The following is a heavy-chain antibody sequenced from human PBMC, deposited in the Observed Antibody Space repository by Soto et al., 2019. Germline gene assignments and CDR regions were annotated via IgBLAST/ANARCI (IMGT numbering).Heavy chain of an antibody. Sequence: EGSLRLSCAASGFTFSSYAMSWVRQAPGKGLEWVSAISGSGGSTYYADSVKGRFTISRDNSKNTLYLQMNSLRAEDTAVYYCAKHESGYPPYYYGLDVWGQGTTVTVSS. CDR1: GFTFSSYA. V-gene: IGHV3-23*01. CDR3: AKHESGYPPYYYGLDV. CDR2: ISGSGGST. D-gene: IGHD3-3*01. J-gene: IGHJ6*02.